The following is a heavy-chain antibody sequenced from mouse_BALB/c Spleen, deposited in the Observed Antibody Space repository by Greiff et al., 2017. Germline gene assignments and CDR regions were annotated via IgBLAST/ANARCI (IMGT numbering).Heavy chain of an antibody. J-gene: IGHJ4*01. CDR2: IDPSDSET. Sequence: QVQLQQPGAELVRPGASVKLSCKASGYTFTSYWMNWEKQRPGQGLEWIGMIDPSDSETHYNQKFKDKATLTADKSSSTAYMQLSSLTSEDSAVYYCARARYYAMDYWGQGTSVTVSS. CDR1: GYTFTSYW. V-gene: IGHV1-61*01. CDR3: ARARYYAMDY.